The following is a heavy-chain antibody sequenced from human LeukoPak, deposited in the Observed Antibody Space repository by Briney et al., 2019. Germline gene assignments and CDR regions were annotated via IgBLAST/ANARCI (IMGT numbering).Heavy chain of an antibody. Sequence: GKSLRLSCATSGFTFSGYGMHWVRQAPGKGLEWVTVIWSDGSNKYYADSVKGRFTISRDNSKNTLYLQMNSLRAEDTAVYYCAKDPGKYGSSVDYWGQGTLATVSS. J-gene: IGHJ4*02. CDR3: AKDPGKYGSSVDY. CDR2: IWSDGSNK. V-gene: IGHV3-33*06. CDR1: GFTFSGYG. D-gene: IGHD6-13*01.